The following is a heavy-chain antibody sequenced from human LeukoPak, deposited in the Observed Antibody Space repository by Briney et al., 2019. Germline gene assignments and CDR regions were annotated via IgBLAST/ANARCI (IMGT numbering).Heavy chain of an antibody. V-gene: IGHV4-34*01. CDR1: GGSFSGYY. CDR2: IYYSGST. CDR3: AFEAARPPYYFDY. Sequence: SETLSLTCAVYGGSFSGYYWSWIRQPPGKGLEWIGSIYYSGSTYYNPSLKSRVTISVDTSKNQFSLKLSSVTAADTAVYYCAFEAARPPYYFDYWGQGTLVTVSS. J-gene: IGHJ4*02. D-gene: IGHD6-6*01.